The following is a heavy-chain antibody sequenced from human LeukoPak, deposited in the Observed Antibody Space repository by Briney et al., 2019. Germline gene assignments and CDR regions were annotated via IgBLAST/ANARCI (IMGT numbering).Heavy chain of an antibody. CDR1: GGSIRSGGYY. J-gene: IGHJ1*01. Sequence: SETLSLTCIVSGGSIRSGGYYWNWLRQYPGEGLEWIGYIYYSGSTYYNPSLKSRVTISVDTSKNQFSQNLYSVTAADTAVYYCARDGGGYGVHADYFQDWGQGTVVTVSS. CDR3: ARDGGGYGVHADYFQD. V-gene: IGHV4-31*03. CDR2: IYYSGST. D-gene: IGHD3-16*01.